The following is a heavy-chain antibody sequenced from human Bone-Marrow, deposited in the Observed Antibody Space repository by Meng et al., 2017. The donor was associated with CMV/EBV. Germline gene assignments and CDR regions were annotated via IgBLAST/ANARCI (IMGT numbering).Heavy chain of an antibody. V-gene: IGHV5-51*01. CDR3: ARRTGGSYYPGAFDI. D-gene: IGHD1-26*01. CDR1: GYSFTSYW. CDR2: IYPGDSDT. J-gene: IGHJ3*02. Sequence: GGSLRLSCKGSGYSFTSYWIGWVRQMPGKGLEWMGIIYPGDSDTRYSPSFQGQVTISADKSISTAYLQWSSLKASDTAMYYCARRTGGSYYPGAFDIWGQGKMVTVSS.